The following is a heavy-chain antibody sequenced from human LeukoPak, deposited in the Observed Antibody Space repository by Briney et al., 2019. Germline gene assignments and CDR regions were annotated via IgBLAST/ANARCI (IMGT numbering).Heavy chain of an antibody. D-gene: IGHD6-6*01. CDR3: ALARSLDY. J-gene: IGHJ4*02. V-gene: IGHV3-15*01. CDR2: IKSKTDGGTT. Sequence: GGSLRLSCAASGFTFSNAWMSWVRQAPGKGLEWVGRIKSKTDGGTTDYAAPVKGRFTISRDDSKNTLYLQMNSLRVEDTAVYYCALARSLDYWGQGILVTVSS. CDR1: GFTFSNAW.